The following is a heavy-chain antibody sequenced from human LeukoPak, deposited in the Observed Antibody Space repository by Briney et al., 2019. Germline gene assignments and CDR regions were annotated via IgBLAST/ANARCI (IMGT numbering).Heavy chain of an antibody. Sequence: PGGSLRLSCAASGFTFSSYAMSWVGQAPGKGLEWVSGISGSGGSTYYADSVKGRFTISRDNSRNTLYLQMNSLRAEDTAVYYCAKRSGYDYWYFDYWGQGTLVTVSS. J-gene: IGHJ4*02. CDR2: ISGSGGST. V-gene: IGHV3-23*01. CDR1: GFTFSSYA. D-gene: IGHD5-12*01. CDR3: AKRSGYDYWYFDY.